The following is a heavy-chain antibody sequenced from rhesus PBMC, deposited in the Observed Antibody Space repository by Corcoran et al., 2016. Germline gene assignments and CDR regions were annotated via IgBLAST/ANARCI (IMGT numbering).Heavy chain of an antibody. CDR1: GGSISSSNW. CDR2: ISGSSGST. J-gene: IGHJ1*01. CDR3: ARVPGYFEF. Sequence: QVQLQESGPGLVKPSETLSLTCAVSGGSISSSNWWSWIRQPPGNGLEWIGYISGSSGSTYYNPSLKSRVTISTDTSKNQFSLKLSSVTAADTAVYYCARVPGYFEFWGQGALVTVSS. V-gene: IGHV4-65*01.